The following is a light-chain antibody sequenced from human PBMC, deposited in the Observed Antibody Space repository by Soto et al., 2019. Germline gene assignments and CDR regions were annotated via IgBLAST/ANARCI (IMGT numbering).Light chain of an antibody. J-gene: IGLJ1*01. V-gene: IGLV2-14*01. CDR1: RSDIGTYNY. CDR2: DVS. Sequence: SALTQPASVSGSPGQSITISFTGTRSDIGTYNYVSWYQQHPGKAPRLVIYDVSNRPSGVSNRFSGSKSGNTASLTIAGLQSEDEADYYCKSYTSSTSFVFGTGTKVTV. CDR3: KSYTSSTSFV.